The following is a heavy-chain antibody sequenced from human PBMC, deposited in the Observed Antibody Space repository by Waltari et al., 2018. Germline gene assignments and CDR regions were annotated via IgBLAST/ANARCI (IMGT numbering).Heavy chain of an antibody. V-gene: IGHV4-39*01. CDR2: TYYSGST. CDR3: ARIITSTKGYYFDY. CDR1: GGSISISTYY. Sequence: QLQLQESGPGLVKPSETLSLTCTVSGGSISISTYYWGWLRQPPGQGLEWIGNTYYSGSTSYHPSLKSRVTVSVDTSKNQFSLKLSSVTAADTAVYYCARIITSTKGYYFDYWGQGTLVTVSS. D-gene: IGHD3-10*01. J-gene: IGHJ4*02.